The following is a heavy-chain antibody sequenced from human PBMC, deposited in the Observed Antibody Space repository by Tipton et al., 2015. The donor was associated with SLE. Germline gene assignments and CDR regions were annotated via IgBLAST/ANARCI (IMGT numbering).Heavy chain of an antibody. Sequence: TLSLTCTVSGGSISGYYWSWIRQPAGKGLEWIGRVYSSGSTLYNPSIKSRITLSLDTSKNQFSLRVNSATAADTAVYYCARGGGSYYDYWGQGTLVTVSS. CDR2: VYSSGST. CDR1: GGSISGYY. J-gene: IGHJ4*02. V-gene: IGHV4-4*07. CDR3: ARGGGSYYDY. D-gene: IGHD1-26*01.